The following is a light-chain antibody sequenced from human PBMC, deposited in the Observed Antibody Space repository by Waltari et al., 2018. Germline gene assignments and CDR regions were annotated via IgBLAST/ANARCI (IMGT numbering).Light chain of an antibody. CDR3: QQRSNWPQVT. J-gene: IGKJ5*01. CDR1: QSVSSD. V-gene: IGKV3-11*01. Sequence: EIVLTQSPATLSLAPGERATLSCRASQSVSSDLAWYQQKPGQAPRLLIYEASNRATGIPARFSGSGSGTDFTLTISSLEPEDFAVYYCQQRSNWPQVTFGQGTRLEIK. CDR2: EAS.